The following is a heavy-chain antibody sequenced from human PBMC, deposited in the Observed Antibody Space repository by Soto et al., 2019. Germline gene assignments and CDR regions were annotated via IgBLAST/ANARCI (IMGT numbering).Heavy chain of an antibody. CDR2: ISSSGVYI. CDR3: AKSKYSSGWYLEYFQH. Sequence: PGGSLRLSCAASGFSFTHYTMNWVRQAPGKGLEWVSAISSSGVYIYYADSVQGRFTISRDNARNSLYLQMDSLGAEDTAVYYCAKSKYSSGWYLEYFQHWGQGTLVTVSS. J-gene: IGHJ1*01. V-gene: IGHV3-21*04. CDR1: GFSFTHYT. D-gene: IGHD6-19*01.